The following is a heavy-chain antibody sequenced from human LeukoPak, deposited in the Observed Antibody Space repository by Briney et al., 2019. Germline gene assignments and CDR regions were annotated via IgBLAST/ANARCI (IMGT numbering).Heavy chain of an antibody. CDR2: ISYDGSHT. J-gene: IGHJ4*02. CDR3: AKGRSTTGTTPEFDY. CDR1: GFTFSSYG. V-gene: IGHV3-30*18. Sequence: GGSLRLSCAASGFTFSSYGMHWVREAPGKGLDWVAAISYDGSHTYHADSVKGRFPISRDDSKNTLYLQMNSLRPEDTAVYYCAKGRSTTGTTPEFDYWGQGTLVTVSS. D-gene: IGHD1-1*01.